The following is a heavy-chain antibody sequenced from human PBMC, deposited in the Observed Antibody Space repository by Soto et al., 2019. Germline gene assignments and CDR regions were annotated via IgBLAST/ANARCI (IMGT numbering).Heavy chain of an antibody. J-gene: IGHJ4*02. V-gene: IGHV1-18*04. Sequence: QIQLVQSGAEVKKPGASVKVSCQGSGYIFSNYGITWLRQAPGQGLEWLGWISPNNGKTHYAQKVKGRVTMTADSSTNIAYMELRSLRGDDTAVYFCARDGNWHYQHWGQGTRVTVSS. CDR3: ARDGNWHYQH. CDR2: ISPNNGKT. D-gene: IGHD3-3*02. CDR1: GYIFSNYG.